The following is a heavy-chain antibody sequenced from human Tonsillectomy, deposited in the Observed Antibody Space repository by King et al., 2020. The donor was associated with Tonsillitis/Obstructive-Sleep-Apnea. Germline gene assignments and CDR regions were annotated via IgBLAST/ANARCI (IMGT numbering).Heavy chain of an antibody. J-gene: IGHJ4*02. CDR1: GGSFSGYY. CDR2: INHSGST. V-gene: IGHV4-34*01. CDR3: ARGANSFWSGYSLGY. Sequence: VQLQQWGAGLLKPSETLSLTCAVYGGSFSGYYWSWIRQPPGKGLEWIGEINHSGSTNYNPSLKSRVTISVDTSKNQFSLKLSSVTAADTAVYYCARGANSFWSGYSLGYWGQGTLVTVSS. D-gene: IGHD3-3*01.